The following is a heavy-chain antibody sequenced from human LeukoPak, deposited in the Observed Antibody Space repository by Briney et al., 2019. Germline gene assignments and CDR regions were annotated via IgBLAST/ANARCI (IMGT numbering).Heavy chain of an antibody. Sequence: GGSLRLSCAASGFTFSSYEMNWVRQAPGKGLEWVSSISTSGGSTYYADSVKGRFTISRDNSKNTLYLQMNSLRAEDTAIYYCARDERLLSFLKWGQGTLVTVSS. D-gene: IGHD3-3*01. J-gene: IGHJ4*02. CDR3: ARDERLLSFLK. CDR1: GFTFSSYE. V-gene: IGHV3-23*01. CDR2: ISTSGGST.